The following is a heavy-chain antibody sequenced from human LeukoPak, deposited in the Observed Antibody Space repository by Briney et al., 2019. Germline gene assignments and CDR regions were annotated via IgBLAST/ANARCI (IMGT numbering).Heavy chain of an antibody. J-gene: IGHJ4*02. D-gene: IGHD6-19*01. CDR3: TTDYPWAVNRDY. V-gene: IGHV3-15*01. CDR2: IKSKTDGGTT. Sequence: PGGSLRLSCAASGFTFSNAWMSWVRQAPGKGLEWVGRIKSKTDGGTTDYAAPVKGRFTISRDDSKNTLYLQMNSLKTEDTAVYYCTTDYPWAVNRDYWGQGTLVTVSS. CDR1: GFTFSNAW.